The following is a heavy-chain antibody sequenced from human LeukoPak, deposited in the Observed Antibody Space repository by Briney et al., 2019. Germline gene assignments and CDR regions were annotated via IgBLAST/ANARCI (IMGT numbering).Heavy chain of an antibody. CDR2: INHSGST. CDR1: GGSFSGYY. Sequence: SETLSLTCAVYGGSFSGYYWSWIRQPPGKGLEWIGEINHSGSTNYNPSLKSRVTISVDTSKNQFSLKLSSVTAADTAVYYCASPKSDGYDASDIWGQGTMVTVSS. J-gene: IGHJ3*02. V-gene: IGHV4-34*01. D-gene: IGHD2-21*01. CDR3: ASPKSDGYDASDI.